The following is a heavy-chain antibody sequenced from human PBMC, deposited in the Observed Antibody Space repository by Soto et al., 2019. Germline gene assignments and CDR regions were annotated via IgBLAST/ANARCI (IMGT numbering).Heavy chain of an antibody. V-gene: IGHV1-3*01. J-gene: IGHJ6*02. D-gene: IGHD2-2*01. Sequence: KFQGRVTITRDTSASTAYMELSSLRSEDTAVYYCARESRNYGMDVWGQGTTVTAAS. CDR3: ARESRNYGMDV.